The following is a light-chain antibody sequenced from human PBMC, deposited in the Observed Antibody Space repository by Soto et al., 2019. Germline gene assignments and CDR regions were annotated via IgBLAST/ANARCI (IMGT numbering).Light chain of an antibody. V-gene: IGLV1-51*01. J-gene: IGLJ2*01. CDR3: GTWDSSLSAVV. CDR2: DNN. CDR1: SSNIGNNY. Sequence: QSVLTQPPSVSAAPGQKVTISCSGSSSNIGNNYVSWYQQLPETAPKLLIYDNNKRPSGIPDRFPGSKSGTSATLGITGLQTGDEADYYCGTWDSSLSAVVFGGGTKVTVL.